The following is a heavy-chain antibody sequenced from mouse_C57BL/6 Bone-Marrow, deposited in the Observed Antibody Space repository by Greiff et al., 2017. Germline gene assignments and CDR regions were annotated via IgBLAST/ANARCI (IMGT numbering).Heavy chain of an antibody. D-gene: IGHD4-1*01. CDR3: ARRLGRGFDY. CDR2: ISSGSSTI. CDR1: GFTFSDYG. V-gene: IGHV5-17*01. Sequence: EVNVVESGGGLVKPGGSLKLSCEASGFTFSDYGMHWVRQAPEKGLEWVAYISSGSSTIYYAATVKGRFTISRDNAKNTLFLQMTSLRSEDTAMYYCARRLGRGFDYWGQGTTLTVSS. J-gene: IGHJ2*01.